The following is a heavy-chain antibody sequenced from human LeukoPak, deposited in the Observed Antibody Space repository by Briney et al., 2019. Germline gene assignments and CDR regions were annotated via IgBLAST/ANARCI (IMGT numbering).Heavy chain of an antibody. CDR2: MNPNSGYT. D-gene: IGHD1-1*01. CDR1: GYTFTTYD. V-gene: IGHV1-8*01. CDR3: ARVNGPVEY. J-gene: IGHJ4*02. Sequence: ASVRVSCKTSGYTFTTYDINWVRQAAGQGLERMGWMNPNSGYTGSAQKFQGRVTMTGDTSISTAYMDLSSLSSEDTAVYYCARVNGPVEYWGQGTLVTVSS.